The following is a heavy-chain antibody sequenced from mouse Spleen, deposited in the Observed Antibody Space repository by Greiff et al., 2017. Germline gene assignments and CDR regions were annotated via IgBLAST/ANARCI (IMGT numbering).Heavy chain of an antibody. J-gene: IGHJ4*01. CDR2: INPYNGDT. D-gene: IGHD1-1*01. CDR1: GYSFTGYF. Sequence: EVQLQQSGPELVKPGDSVKISCKASGYSFTGYFMNWVMQSHGKSLEWIGRINPYNGDTFYNQKFKGKATLTVDKSSSTAHMELRSLTSEDSAVYYCARSGRITTVVGGGAMDYWGQGTSGTVSS. CDR3: ARSGRITTVVGGGAMDY. V-gene: IGHV1-20*01.